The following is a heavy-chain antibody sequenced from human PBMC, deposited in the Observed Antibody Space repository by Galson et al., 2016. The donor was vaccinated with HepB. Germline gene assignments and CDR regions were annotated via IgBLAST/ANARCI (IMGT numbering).Heavy chain of an antibody. V-gene: IGHV3-23*01. J-gene: IGHJ4*02. CDR2: ITYSGDNT. CDR3: AKNSRGLPPAY. D-gene: IGHD3-22*01. CDR1: GFTFSSYS. Sequence: SLRLSCAASGFTFSSYSMSWVRQAPGKGLEWVSTITYSGDNTYYADSVKGRFTISRDSSKNSLYLQMNSLRADDTAIYYCAKNSRGLPPAYWGQGTLVTVSS.